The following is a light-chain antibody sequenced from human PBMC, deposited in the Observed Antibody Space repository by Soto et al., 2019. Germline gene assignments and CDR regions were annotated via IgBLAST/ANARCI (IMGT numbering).Light chain of an antibody. CDR1: QDISNS. J-gene: IGKJ2*02. CDR2: DAS. V-gene: IGKV1-33*01. Sequence: DIQMTQSPSSLSASLGDRVTITCQASQDISNSLNWYQQKPGKAPRLLIYDASYFGAGVPSAFSGSGSGTDFTLTISSLQPEHIATYYCHQYASLPRTVGQGTKVDSK. CDR3: HQYASLPRT.